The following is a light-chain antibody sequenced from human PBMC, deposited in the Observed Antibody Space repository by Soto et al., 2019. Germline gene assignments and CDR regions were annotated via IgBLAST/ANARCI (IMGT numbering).Light chain of an antibody. Sequence: EIVLTQSPGTLSLSPGESATLSCRANQVVSSSYLAWYQQKPGQAPRLLIYHASDRATGVPDRFSGSGSGTDFALTITRLEPEDFALFYCQQYDTFPFSFGQGTKLEIK. V-gene: IGKV3-20*01. J-gene: IGKJ2*01. CDR2: HAS. CDR1: QVVSSSY. CDR3: QQYDTFPFS.